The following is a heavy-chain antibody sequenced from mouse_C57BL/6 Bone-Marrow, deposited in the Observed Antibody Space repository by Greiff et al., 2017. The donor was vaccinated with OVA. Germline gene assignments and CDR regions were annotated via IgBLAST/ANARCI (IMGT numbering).Heavy chain of an antibody. J-gene: IGHJ1*03. CDR3: TVYDGYPWYFDV. Sequence: EVKVEESGGGLVQPGGSMKLSCAASGFTFSDAWMDWVRQSPEKGLEWVAEIRNKANNHATYYAESVKGRFTISRDDSKSSVYLQMNSLRAEDTGIYYCTVYDGYPWYFDVWGTGTTVTVSS. CDR1: GFTFSDAW. D-gene: IGHD2-3*01. CDR2: IRNKANNHAT. V-gene: IGHV6-6*01.